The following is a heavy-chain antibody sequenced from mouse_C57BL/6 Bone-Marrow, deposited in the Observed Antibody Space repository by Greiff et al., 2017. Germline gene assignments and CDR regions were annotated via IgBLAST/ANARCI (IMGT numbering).Heavy chain of an antibody. J-gene: IGHJ1*03. V-gene: IGHV1-55*01. CDR3: ARPYYSNYWYFDV. Sequence: QFQLQQPGAELVKPGASVKMSCKASGYTFTSYWITWVKQRPGQGLEWIGDIYPGSGSTNYNEKFKSKATLTVDTSSSTAYMQRSSLTSEDSAVYDWARPYYSNYWYFDVWGTGTTGTVSS. D-gene: IGHD2-5*01. CDR1: GYTFTSYW. CDR2: IYPGSGST.